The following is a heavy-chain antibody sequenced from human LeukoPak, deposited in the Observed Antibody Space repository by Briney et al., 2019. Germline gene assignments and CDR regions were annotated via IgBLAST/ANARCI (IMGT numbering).Heavy chain of an antibody. Sequence: GGSLRLSCAASGFTFSSYAMHWVRQAPSKGLEWVAIISFEGSNKYYADSLKGRFTISRDNSKNTLSLQMNSLRADDTAVYYCARGTNPGQYYFDYCGQGTLVTVSS. CDR2: ISFEGSNK. CDR1: GFTFSSYA. CDR3: ARGTNPGQYYFDY. V-gene: IGHV3-30-3*01. J-gene: IGHJ4*02. D-gene: IGHD2-8*01.